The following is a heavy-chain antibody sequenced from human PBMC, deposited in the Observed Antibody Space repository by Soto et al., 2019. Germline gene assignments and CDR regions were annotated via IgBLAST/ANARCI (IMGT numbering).Heavy chain of an antibody. J-gene: IGHJ4*02. CDR1: GGSISSYY. CDR2: IYYSGST. D-gene: IGHD2-15*01. V-gene: IGHV4-59*08. CDR3: ARRYGGTFDY. Sequence: QVQLQESGPGLVKPSETLSLTCTVSGGSISSYYWSWIRQPPGKGLEWIGYIYYSGSTNYNPSLKSRVTISVDTSKNQFSLKLSSVTAADTAVYYCARRYGGTFDYWGLRTMVTVSS.